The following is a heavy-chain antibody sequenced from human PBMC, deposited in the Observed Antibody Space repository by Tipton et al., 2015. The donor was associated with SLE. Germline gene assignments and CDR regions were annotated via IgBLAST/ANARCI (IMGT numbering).Heavy chain of an antibody. D-gene: IGHD6-13*01. CDR1: GGSISRYY. V-gene: IGHV4-4*07. Sequence: TLSLTCTVSGGSISRYYWSWIRQPAGKGLEWIGRIYTSGSTNYNPSLKSRVTMSVDTSKNQFSLKLSSVTAAGTAVYYCARDTKGIAAAGYYYYYGMDVWGQGTTVTVS. J-gene: IGHJ6*02. CDR2: IYTSGST. CDR3: ARDTKGIAAAGYYYYYGMDV.